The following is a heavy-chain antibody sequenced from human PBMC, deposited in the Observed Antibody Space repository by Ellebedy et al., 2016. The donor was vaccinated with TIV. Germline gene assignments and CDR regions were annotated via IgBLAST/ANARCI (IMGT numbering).Heavy chain of an antibody. V-gene: IGHV1-18*01. D-gene: IGHD5-12*01. CDR3: ASGRGLRSPLDY. Sequence: AASVKVSCKPSGYTSSGYGITWVRQAPGQGREWMGWISGYNGNTHYGQNLQDRVTMTTDTSTGTAYLELRSLRSDETAVYYCASGRGLRSPLDYWGQGTLVTVSS. CDR2: ISGYNGNT. J-gene: IGHJ4*02. CDR1: GYTSSGYG.